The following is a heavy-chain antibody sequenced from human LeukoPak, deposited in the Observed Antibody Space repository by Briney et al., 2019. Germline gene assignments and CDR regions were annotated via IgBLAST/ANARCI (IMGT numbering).Heavy chain of an antibody. J-gene: IGHJ4*02. Sequence: GGSLRLSCTASGFTLADYATSWFRQAPGKGLEWVSAINWNGGSTGYADSVKGRFTISRDNAKNSLYLQMNSLRAEDTALYYCARRVYYYDTSPTLLGMGFDYWGQGTLVTVSS. V-gene: IGHV3-20*04. CDR1: GFTLADYA. CDR3: ARRVYYYDTSPTLLGMGFDY. CDR2: INWNGGST. D-gene: IGHD3-22*01.